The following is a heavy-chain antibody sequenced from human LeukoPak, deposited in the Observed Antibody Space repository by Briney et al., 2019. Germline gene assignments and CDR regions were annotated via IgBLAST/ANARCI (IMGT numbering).Heavy chain of an antibody. CDR2: IIPILGIA. Sequence: ASVKVSCKASGGTFSSYAISWVRQAPGQGLEWMGRIIPILGIANYAQKFQGRVTITADKSTSTAYMELSSLRSEDTAVYYCAREAMVRGVIPTLDYWGQGTLVTVSS. CDR1: GGTFSSYA. CDR3: AREAMVRGVIPTLDY. V-gene: IGHV1-69*04. D-gene: IGHD3-10*01. J-gene: IGHJ4*02.